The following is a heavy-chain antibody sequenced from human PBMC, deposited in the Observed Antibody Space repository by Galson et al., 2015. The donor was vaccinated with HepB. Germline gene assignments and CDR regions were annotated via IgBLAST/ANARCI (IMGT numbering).Heavy chain of an antibody. J-gene: IGHJ3*02. D-gene: IGHD6-19*01. Sequence: SVKVSCKASGGTFSSYAISWVRQAPGQGLEWMGGIIPIFGTANYAQKFQGRVTITADESTSTAYMELSSLRSEDTAVYYCARPSGWYVSYGPNDAFDIWGQGTMVTVSS. CDR1: GGTFSSYA. CDR2: IIPIFGTA. V-gene: IGHV1-69*13. CDR3: ARPSGWYVSYGPNDAFDI.